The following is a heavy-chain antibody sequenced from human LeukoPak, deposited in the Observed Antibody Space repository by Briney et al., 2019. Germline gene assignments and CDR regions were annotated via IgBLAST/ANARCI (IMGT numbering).Heavy chain of an antibody. CDR1: GGSISSSSYY. CDR2: IYYSGST. V-gene: IGHV4-39*07. D-gene: IGHD1-14*01. J-gene: IGHJ2*01. CDR3: ARNRVPQPALKYPYDL. Sequence: SETLSLTCTVSGGSISSSSYYWGWIRQPPGKGLEWIGSIYYSGSTYYNPSLKSRVTISVDTSKNQFSLKLSSVTAADTAVYYCARNRVPQPALKYPYDLWGRGTLVTVSS.